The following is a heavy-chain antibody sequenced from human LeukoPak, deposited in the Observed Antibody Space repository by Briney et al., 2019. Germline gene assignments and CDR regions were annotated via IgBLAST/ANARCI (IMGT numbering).Heavy chain of an antibody. V-gene: IGHV3-23*01. CDR2: ISGSGGST. Sequence: GGTLRLSCAASGFTFSSYGMSWVRQAPGKGLEWVSAISGSGGSTYYADSVKGRFTISRDNSKNTLYLQMNSLRAEDTAVYYFAARHPLGDFDYWGQGTLVTVSS. J-gene: IGHJ4*02. CDR3: AARHPLGDFDY. D-gene: IGHD7-27*01. CDR1: GFTFSSYG.